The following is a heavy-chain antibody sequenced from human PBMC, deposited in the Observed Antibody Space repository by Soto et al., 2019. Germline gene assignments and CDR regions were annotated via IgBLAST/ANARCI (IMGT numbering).Heavy chain of an antibody. Sequence: SETLSLTCAVYGGSFSGYYWSWIRQPPGKGLEWIGEINHSGSTNYNPSLKSRVTISVDTSKNQFSLKLSSVTAADTAVYYCARGRAVVVGAARRHWFDPWGQGTLVTVPS. CDR1: GGSFSGYY. J-gene: IGHJ5*02. D-gene: IGHD2-15*01. V-gene: IGHV4-34*01. CDR2: INHSGST. CDR3: ARGRAVVVGAARRHWFDP.